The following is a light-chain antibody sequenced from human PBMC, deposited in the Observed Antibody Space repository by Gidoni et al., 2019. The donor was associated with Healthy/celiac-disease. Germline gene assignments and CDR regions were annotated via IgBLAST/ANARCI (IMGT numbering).Light chain of an antibody. V-gene: IGLV4-69*01. CDR1: SGHSSYA. Sequence: QLVLTQSPSASASLGAPVKLTCTLSSGHSSYAIAWHQQQPEKGPRYLMKLNSDGSHSKGDGIPYRFSGSSSGAERYLTISSLQSEDEADYYCQTWGTGIRVFGGGTKLTVL. CDR3: QTWGTGIRV. J-gene: IGLJ2*01. CDR2: LNSDGSH.